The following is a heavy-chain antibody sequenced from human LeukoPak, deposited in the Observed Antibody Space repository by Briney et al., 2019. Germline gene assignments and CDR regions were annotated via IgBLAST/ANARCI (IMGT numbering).Heavy chain of an antibody. CDR2: TYYRSTWYN. CDR1: GDSVSSNSVT. J-gene: IGHJ5*02. CDR3: ARRLTQYDCFDP. D-gene: IGHD2-2*01. V-gene: IGHV6-1*01. Sequence: SQTLSLTCAISGDSVSSNSVTWNWIRQSPSRGLEWLGRTYYRSTWYNDYAVSVGGRITINPDTSKNQFSLHLNSVTPEDTAVYYCARRLTQYDCFDPWGQGILVTVSS.